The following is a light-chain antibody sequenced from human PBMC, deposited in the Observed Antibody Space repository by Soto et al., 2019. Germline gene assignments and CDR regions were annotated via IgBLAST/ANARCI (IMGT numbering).Light chain of an antibody. Sequence: EIVLTQSPGTLSLSPGERATLSCRTSQSVSNNYLAWYQQKPGQAPRLLIYGASSRATGIPDRFSGSGSGTDFTLSISRLEPEDFAVYYCQHGRAFGPGTKVDNK. CDR3: QHGRA. J-gene: IGKJ3*01. CDR2: GAS. CDR1: QSVSNNY. V-gene: IGKV3-20*01.